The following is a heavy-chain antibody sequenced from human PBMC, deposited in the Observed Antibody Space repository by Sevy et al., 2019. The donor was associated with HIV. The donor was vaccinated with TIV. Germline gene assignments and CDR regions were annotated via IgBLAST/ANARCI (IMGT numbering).Heavy chain of an antibody. V-gene: IGHV3-15*01. CDR2: IKSKADGGTI. D-gene: IGHD2-8*02. Sequence: GESLKISCAASGFTFTYAWMSWVRQAPGKGLEWVGRIKSKADGGTIDYAAPVKGRFTISRDDSKNTVYLQMNSLKTEDTAVYYCSTDPIIVLLVTDGMDVWGQGTTVTVSS. CDR1: GFTFTYAW. J-gene: IGHJ6*02. CDR3: STDPIIVLLVTDGMDV.